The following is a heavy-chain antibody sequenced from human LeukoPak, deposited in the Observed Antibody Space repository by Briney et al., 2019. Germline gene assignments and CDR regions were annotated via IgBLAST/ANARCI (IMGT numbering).Heavy chain of an antibody. V-gene: IGHV4-39*01. CDR1: GGSISSSSYY. CDR2: IYYSGST. Sequence: PSETLSLTCTVSGGSISSSSYYCGWIRQPPGKGLEWIGSIYYSGSTYYNPSLKSRVTISVDTSKNQFSLKLSSVTAADTAVYYCARCPTLGWFDPWGQGTLVTVSS. CDR3: ARCPTLGWFDP. J-gene: IGHJ5*02.